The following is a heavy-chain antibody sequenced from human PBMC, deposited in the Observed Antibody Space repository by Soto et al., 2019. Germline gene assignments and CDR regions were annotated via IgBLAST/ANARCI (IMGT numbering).Heavy chain of an antibody. V-gene: IGHV3-53*01. CDR2: FESGGSI. D-gene: IGHD3-10*01. J-gene: IGHJ4*02. CDR3: ARAGVTPNFFDY. CDR1: GFSVRTNY. Sequence: GGSLRLSCAASGFSVRTNYMSWVRQAPGKGLEWVSVFESGGSIYYADSVKGRFIISRDNAKNTLYLQMNSLRVEDTAVYYCARAGVTPNFFDYWGQGTLVTVSS.